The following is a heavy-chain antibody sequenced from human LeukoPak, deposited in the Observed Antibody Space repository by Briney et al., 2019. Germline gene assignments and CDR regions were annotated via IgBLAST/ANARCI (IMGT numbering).Heavy chain of an antibody. Sequence: QPGGSLRLSCAASSFTVSSNYMSWVRQAPGKGLEWVSVIYSGGSTYYADSVKGRFTISRDNSKNTLYLHMDSLRTEDTAVYYCARHNSSWDYFDYWGQGTLVTVSS. J-gene: IGHJ4*02. V-gene: IGHV3-66*04. D-gene: IGHD6-13*01. CDR3: ARHNSSWDYFDY. CDR1: SFTVSSNY. CDR2: IYSGGST.